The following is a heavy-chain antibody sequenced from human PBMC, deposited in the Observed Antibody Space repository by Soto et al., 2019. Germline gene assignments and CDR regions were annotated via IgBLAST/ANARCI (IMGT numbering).Heavy chain of an antibody. D-gene: IGHD1-26*01. Sequence: GSLGLSCAACGFTFMSYGIMLFRHSAGKGLEWFSAISGSGGSTYYADSVKGRFTISRDNSKNTLYLQMNSLRAEDTAVYYFAKDRPPYCINCFDPWGQGTLVTVSS. J-gene: IGHJ5*02. CDR1: GFTFMSYG. V-gene: IGHV3-23*01. CDR3: AKDRPPYCINCFDP. CDR2: ISGSGGST.